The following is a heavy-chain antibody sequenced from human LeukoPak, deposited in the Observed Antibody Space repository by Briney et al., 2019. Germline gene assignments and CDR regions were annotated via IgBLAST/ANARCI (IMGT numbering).Heavy chain of an antibody. CDR2: IYYSGST. D-gene: IGHD3-22*01. CDR1: AGSISSSSYY. V-gene: IGHV4-39*01. J-gene: IGHJ4*02. Sequence: SETLSLTCTVSAGSISSSSYYWGWIRQPPGKGLEWIGSIYYSGSTYYNPSLKSRVTISVDTSKNQFSLKLSSVTAADTAVYYFARRRVVVTDNYFDYWGQGTLVTVSS. CDR3: ARRRVVVTDNYFDY.